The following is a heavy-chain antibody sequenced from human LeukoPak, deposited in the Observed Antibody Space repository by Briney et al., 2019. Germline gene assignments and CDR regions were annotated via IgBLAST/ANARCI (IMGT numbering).Heavy chain of an antibody. D-gene: IGHD3-9*01. J-gene: IGHJ4*02. Sequence: GESLKISCKGSGYSFTSYWIGWVRQMPGKGLEWMVIIYPGDSDTRYSPSFQGQVTISADKSISTAYLQWSSLKASDTAMYYCARQDYDILTGYYKGPFDYWGQGTLVTVSS. V-gene: IGHV5-51*01. CDR3: ARQDYDILTGYYKGPFDY. CDR1: GYSFTSYW. CDR2: IYPGDSDT.